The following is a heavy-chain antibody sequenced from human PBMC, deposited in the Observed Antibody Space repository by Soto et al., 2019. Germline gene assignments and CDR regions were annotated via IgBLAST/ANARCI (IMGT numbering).Heavy chain of an antibody. J-gene: IGHJ6*02. CDR2: INPSGGST. D-gene: IGHD2-15*01. Sequence: ASVKVSCKASGYTFTSYYMHWVRQAAGQGLEWMGIINPSGGSTSYAQKFQGRVTMTRDTSTSTVYMELSSLRSEDTAVYYCARDGGYCSGGSRYNYYYYGMDVWGQGTTVTVSS. V-gene: IGHV1-46*01. CDR3: ARDGGYCSGGSRYNYYYYGMDV. CDR1: GYTFTSYY.